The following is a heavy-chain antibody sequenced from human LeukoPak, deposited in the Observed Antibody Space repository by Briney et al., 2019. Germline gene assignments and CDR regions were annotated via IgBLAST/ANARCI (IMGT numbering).Heavy chain of an antibody. Sequence: SETLSLTCAVYGGSFSGYYWSWIRQPPGKGLEWIGEINHSGSTNYNPSLKSRVTISVDTSKNQFSLKLSSVTAADTAVYYCARDRGRWPHYAFDIWGHGTMVTVSS. CDR1: GGSFSGYY. CDR3: ARDRGRWPHYAFDI. V-gene: IGHV4-34*01. D-gene: IGHD3-10*01. CDR2: INHSGST. J-gene: IGHJ3*02.